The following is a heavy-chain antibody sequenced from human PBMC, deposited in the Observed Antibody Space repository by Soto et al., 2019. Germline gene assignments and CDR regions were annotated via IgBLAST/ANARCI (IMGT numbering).Heavy chain of an antibody. CDR3: AKAAQFSRSYFDY. Sequence: GESLKISCKGSGYSFTSYWIAWVRQMPGKGLERMAIIYPGGSDTRYSPSFQGQVTISADKSISTAYLQWSSLKASDTAMYYCAKAAQFSRSYFDYWGQGTLVTVSS. V-gene: IGHV5-51*01. D-gene: IGHD6-25*01. CDR1: GYSFTSYW. J-gene: IGHJ4*02. CDR2: IYPGGSDT.